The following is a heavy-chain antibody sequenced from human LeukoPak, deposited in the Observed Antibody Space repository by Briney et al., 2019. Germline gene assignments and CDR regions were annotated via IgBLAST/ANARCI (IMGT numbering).Heavy chain of an antibody. D-gene: IGHD6-19*01. V-gene: IGHV1-18*01. J-gene: IGHJ4*02. Sequence: GASVKVSCKASGYTFTSYGISWVRQAPGQGLEWMGWISAYNGNTNYALKLQGRVTMTTDTSTSTAYMGLRSLRSDDTAVYYCARAIAVAGRLEFDYWGQGTLVTVSS. CDR1: GYTFTSYG. CDR2: ISAYNGNT. CDR3: ARAIAVAGRLEFDY.